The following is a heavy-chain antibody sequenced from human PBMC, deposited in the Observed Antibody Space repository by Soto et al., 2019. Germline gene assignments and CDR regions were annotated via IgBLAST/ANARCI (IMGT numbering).Heavy chain of an antibody. V-gene: IGHV1-69*13. CDR1: GGTFSSFA. CDR2: IIPIFDTA. CDR3: VGYYYNTRGYYYDY. J-gene: IGHJ4*02. Sequence: SVKVSCKACGGTFSSFAISWVRQAPGQGLEWMARIIPIFDTANYAQKFQGRVTITADESTSTAYMELSSLRSEDTAVYYCVGYYYNTRGYYYDYWGQGTLVTVSS. D-gene: IGHD3-22*01.